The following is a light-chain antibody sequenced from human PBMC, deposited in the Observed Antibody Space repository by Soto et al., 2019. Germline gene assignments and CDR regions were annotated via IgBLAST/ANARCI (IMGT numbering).Light chain of an antibody. V-gene: IGKV1-5*03. CDR3: QQYNDNWT. Sequence: DIRITQSPSTLSASVGDRVTITCRASQSISSWLAWYQQKPGKAPKLLIYKASSLESGVPSRFSGSGSGTEFTLAISSLQPDDSATYYCQQYNDNWTFGQGTKV. CDR2: KAS. CDR1: QSISSW. J-gene: IGKJ1*01.